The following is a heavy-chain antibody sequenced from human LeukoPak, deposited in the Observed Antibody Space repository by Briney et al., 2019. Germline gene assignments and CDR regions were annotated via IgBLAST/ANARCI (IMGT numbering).Heavy chain of an antibody. J-gene: IGHJ6*03. Sequence: SVKVSCKASGGTFSSYAISWVRPAPGQGLEWMGGIIQIVGTANYAQKFQGRVTITTDESTSTAYMELSSLRSEDTAVYYCARSTNYYYYYMDVWGKGTTVTVSS. CDR3: ARSTNYYYYYMDV. CDR1: GGTFSSYA. V-gene: IGHV1-69*05. CDR2: IIQIVGTA.